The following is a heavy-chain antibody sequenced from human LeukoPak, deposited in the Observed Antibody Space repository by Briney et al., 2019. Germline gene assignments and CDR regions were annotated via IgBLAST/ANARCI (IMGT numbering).Heavy chain of an antibody. V-gene: IGHV1-2*02. CDR1: GYTFTGYY. D-gene: IGHD6-19*01. CDR2: INPNSGGT. Sequence: ASVKVSCKASGYTFTGYYMHWVRQAPGQGLEWMGWINPNSGGTNYAQKFQGRVTTTRDTSISTAYMELSRLRSDDTAVYYCAREDSSGWLLDYWGQGTLVTVSS. CDR3: AREDSSGWLLDY. J-gene: IGHJ4*02.